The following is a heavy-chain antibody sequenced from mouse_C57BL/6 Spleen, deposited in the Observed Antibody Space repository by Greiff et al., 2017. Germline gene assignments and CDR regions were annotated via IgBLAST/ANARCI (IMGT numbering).Heavy chain of an antibody. Sequence: QVQLQQPGAELVMPGASVKLSCKASGYTFTSYWMHWVKQRPGQGLEWIGEIDPSDSYTNYNQKFKGKSTLTVDKSSSTAYMQLSSLTSEDSAVYYCAKQERPDYYAMDYWGQGTSVTVSS. CDR3: AKQERPDYYAMDY. V-gene: IGHV1-69*01. CDR1: GYTFTSYW. J-gene: IGHJ4*01. CDR2: IDPSDSYT.